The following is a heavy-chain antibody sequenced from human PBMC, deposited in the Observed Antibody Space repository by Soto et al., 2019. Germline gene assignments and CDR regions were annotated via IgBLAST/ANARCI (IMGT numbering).Heavy chain of an antibody. CDR1: GASIRSSAY. CDR2: IYSIGNT. D-gene: IGHD6-19*01. J-gene: IGHJ4*02. CDR3: AKGSGWHYY. V-gene: IGHV4-39*07. Sequence: SETLSLTCTVSGASIRSSAYWGWIRQPPGKGLEWTGSIYSIGNTYYNPSLKSGVTISVDTSKNQFSLKLSSVTAADTAVYYCAKGSGWHYYWGQGTLVTVSS.